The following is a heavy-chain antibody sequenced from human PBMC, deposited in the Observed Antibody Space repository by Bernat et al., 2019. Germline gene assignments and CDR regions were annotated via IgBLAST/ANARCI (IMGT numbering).Heavy chain of an antibody. Sequence: GGGLVKPGGSLRLSCAGSGFTFSNGWMNWVRHAPGKGLEWVGRIKSKVDGETRDYAAPVKGRFIISRDDSRRTVSLEMNSLKIEDTAIYYCSMGALVDYWGQGTVVTVSS. CDR3: SMGALVDY. V-gene: IGHV3-15*07. J-gene: IGHJ4*02. D-gene: IGHD2/OR15-2a*01. CDR1: GFTFSNGW. CDR2: IKSKVDGETR.